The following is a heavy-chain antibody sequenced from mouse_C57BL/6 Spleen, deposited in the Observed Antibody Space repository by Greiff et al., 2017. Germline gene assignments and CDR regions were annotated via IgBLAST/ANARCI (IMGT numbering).Heavy chain of an antibody. CDR1: GYTFTSYS. CDR2: IYPGNGAT. V-gene: IGHV1-12*01. Sequence: LQQSGAELVRPGASVKMSCKASGYTFTSYSMHWVKQTPRQGLEWIGAIYPGNGATSYNQKFKGKATLTVDKSSSTAYMQLSSLTSEDSAVYFCARGDGCSSFAYWGQGTLVTVSA. D-gene: IGHD1-1*01. CDR3: ARGDGCSSFAY. J-gene: IGHJ3*01.